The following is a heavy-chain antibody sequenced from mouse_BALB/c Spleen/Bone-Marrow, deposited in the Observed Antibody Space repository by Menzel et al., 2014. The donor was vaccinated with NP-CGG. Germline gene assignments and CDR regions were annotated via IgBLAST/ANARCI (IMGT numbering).Heavy chain of an antibody. Sequence: DVKLVESGGGLVQPGGSLRLSCTTSGFTFTDYYMSWVRQPPGKAFEWLGFIRNKANGYTTEYSASVKGRFTISRDNSQSILYLQMNTLIAEDSATYYCARDRGLTYFDYWGQGTTLTVSS. CDR3: ARDRGLTYFDY. D-gene: IGHD2-4*01. V-gene: IGHV7-3*02. CDR2: IRNKANGYTT. CDR1: GFTFTDYY. J-gene: IGHJ2*01.